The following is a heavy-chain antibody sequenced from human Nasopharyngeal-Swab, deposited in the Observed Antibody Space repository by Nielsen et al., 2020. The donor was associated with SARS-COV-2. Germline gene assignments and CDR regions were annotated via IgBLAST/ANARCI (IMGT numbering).Heavy chain of an antibody. V-gene: IGHV3-21*01. Sequence: VRQAPGKGLEWVSGISSTGDYIYYAASVKGRFTISRDNAKNSLYLQMNSRRAEESEGEYRKKDTPAMFVYWGQKTLVTVSS. D-gene: IGHD2/OR15-2a*01. CDR2: ISSTGDYI. CDR3: KKDTPAMFVY. J-gene: IGHJ4*02.